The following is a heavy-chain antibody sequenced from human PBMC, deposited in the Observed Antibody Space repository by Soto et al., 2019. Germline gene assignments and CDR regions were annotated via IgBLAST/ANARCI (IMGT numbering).Heavy chain of an antibody. CDR1: GYTFTGYY. J-gene: IGHJ6*02. CDR3: ARGGLGYCSGGSCYSLNYGMDV. Sequence: QVQLVQSGAEVKKPGASVKVSCKASGYTFTGYYMHWVRQAPEQGLEWMGWINPNSGGTNYAQKFQGRVTMTRDTSISTAYMELSRLRSDDTAVYYCARGGLGYCSGGSCYSLNYGMDVWGQGTTVTVSS. CDR2: INPNSGGT. V-gene: IGHV1-2*02. D-gene: IGHD2-15*01.